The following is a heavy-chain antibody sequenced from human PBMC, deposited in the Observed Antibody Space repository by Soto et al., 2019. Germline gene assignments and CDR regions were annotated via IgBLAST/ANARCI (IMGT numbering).Heavy chain of an antibody. CDR3: ARDPTTPRRVSYFDY. CDR2: ISYDGSNK. J-gene: IGHJ4*02. CDR1: GFTFSSYA. D-gene: IGHD2-8*01. V-gene: IGHV3-30-3*01. Sequence: GGSLRLSCAASGFTFSSYAMHWVRQAPGKGLEWVAVISYDGSNKYYADSVKGRFTISRDNSKNTLYLQMNSLRAEDTAVYYCARDPTTPRRVSYFDYWGQGTLVTVSS.